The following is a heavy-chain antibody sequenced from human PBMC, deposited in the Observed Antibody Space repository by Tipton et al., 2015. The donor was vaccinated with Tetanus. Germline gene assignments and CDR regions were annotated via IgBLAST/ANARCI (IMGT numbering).Heavy chain of an antibody. J-gene: IGHJ4*02. Sequence: TLSLTCTVSGGSISSSSYYWGWIRQPPGKGLEWIGSIYYSGSTYYNPSLKSRLTISVDTSKNQFSLKLSSVTAADTAVYYCARLYISDSSGYGDYWGQGTLVTVSS. D-gene: IGHD3-22*01. CDR2: IYYSGST. CDR3: ARLYISDSSGYGDY. CDR1: GGSISSSSYY. V-gene: IGHV4-39*01.